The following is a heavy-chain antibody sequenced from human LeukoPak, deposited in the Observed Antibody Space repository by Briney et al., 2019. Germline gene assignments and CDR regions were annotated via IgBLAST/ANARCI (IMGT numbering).Heavy chain of an antibody. J-gene: IGHJ4*02. D-gene: IGHD1-26*01. V-gene: IGHV1-2*02. CDR2: INPNSGGT. CDR1: GYTFTVYY. CDR3: ARGVRLVDVSGSYEN. Sequence: ASVKVSCKSSGYTFTVYYMHWVRQAPGQGLEWMGCINPNSGGTNYAQKFQGRVTMTRDTYISTAYMELSRLRSDDTAVYYCARGVRLVDVSGSYENWGQGTLVTVSS.